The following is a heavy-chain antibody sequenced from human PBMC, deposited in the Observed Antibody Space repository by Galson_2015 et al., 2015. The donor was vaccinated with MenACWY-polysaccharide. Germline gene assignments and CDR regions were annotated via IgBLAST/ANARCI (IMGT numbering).Heavy chain of an antibody. D-gene: IGHD3-3*01. CDR2: ISAGGGSK. CDR3: AKVLTIFGVASWYVDL. V-gene: IGHV3-23*01. J-gene: IGHJ2*01. CDR1: GFSFSTYA. Sequence: SLRLSCAASGFSFSTYAMSWVRQAPGKGLEWASGISAGGGSKKYTDYLRGRFTPSRDKPKKTLFLEVNSLRAEDTAVYYCAKVLTIFGVASWYVDLWGRGTLVTVSS.